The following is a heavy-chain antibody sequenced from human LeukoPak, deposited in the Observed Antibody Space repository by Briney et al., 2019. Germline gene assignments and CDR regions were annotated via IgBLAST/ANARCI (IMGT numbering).Heavy chain of an antibody. V-gene: IGHV4-59*01. J-gene: IGHJ4*02. Sequence: PSETLSLTCTVSGGSISSYYWSWIRQPPGKGLEWIGYIYYSGSTNYNPSLKSRVTISVDTSKNQFSLKLSSVTAADTAVYYCAREEITTGTTVDWGQGTLVTVSS. CDR2: IYYSGST. D-gene: IGHD1-1*01. CDR1: GGSISSYY. CDR3: AREEITTGTTVD.